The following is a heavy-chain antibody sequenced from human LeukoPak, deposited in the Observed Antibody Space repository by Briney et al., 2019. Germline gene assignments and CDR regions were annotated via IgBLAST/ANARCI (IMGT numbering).Heavy chain of an antibody. CDR3: ARVEMATIEDY. CDR2: INSDGSST. J-gene: IGHJ4*02. Sequence: GGSLRLSCAASGFTFSSYWMHWVRQAPGMGLVWVSRINSDGSSTSYADSVKGRFTISRDNAKNTLYLQMNSLRAEDTAVYYCARVEMATIEDYWGQGTLVTVSS. CDR1: GFTFSSYW. D-gene: IGHD5-24*01. V-gene: IGHV3-74*01.